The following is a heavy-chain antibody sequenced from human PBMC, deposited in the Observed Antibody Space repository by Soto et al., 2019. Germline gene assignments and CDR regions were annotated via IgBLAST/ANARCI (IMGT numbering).Heavy chain of an antibody. V-gene: IGHV3-30*18. CDR2: ISYDGSNK. D-gene: IGHD4-4*01. CDR1: GFTFSSYD. J-gene: IGHJ5*02. CDR3: AKDLTDEGPNSNYGDWFDP. Sequence: QVQLVESGGGVVQPGRSLRLSCAASGFTFSSYDMHWVRQAPGKGLEWVTVISYDGSNKYYADSVKGRFTISRDNSMNQLXXQMNSLRAEDTAVYYCAKDLTDEGPNSNYGDWFDPWGQGTLVTVSS.